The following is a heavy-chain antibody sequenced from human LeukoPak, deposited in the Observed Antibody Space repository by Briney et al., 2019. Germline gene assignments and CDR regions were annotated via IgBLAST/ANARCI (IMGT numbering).Heavy chain of an antibody. CDR3: ARHCFRYSSGWYSTDYNWFDP. CDR1: GGSFSGYY. CDR2: INHSGST. V-gene: IGHV4-34*01. Sequence: SETLSLTCAVYGGSFSGYYWSWIRQPPGKGLEWIGEINHSGSTNYNPSLKSRVTISVDTSKNQFSLKLSSVTAADTAVYYCARHCFRYSSGWYSTDYNWFDPWGQGTLVTVSS. J-gene: IGHJ5*02. D-gene: IGHD6-19*01.